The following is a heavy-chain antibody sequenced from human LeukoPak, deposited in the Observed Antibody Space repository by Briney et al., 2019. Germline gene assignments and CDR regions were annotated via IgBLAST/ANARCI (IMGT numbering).Heavy chain of an antibody. CDR2: IKSKTDGGTT. J-gene: IGHJ4*02. V-gene: IGHV3-15*01. Sequence: GGSLRLSCETSGFTFTNAWMSWVRQAPGKGLEWVGRIKSKTDGGTTDYAAPVKGRFSISRDDSKNTLYLQMNSLKSEDTAVYYCQGGRFWGQGTLVTVSS. CDR1: GFTFTNAW. D-gene: IGHD1-26*01. CDR3: QGGRF.